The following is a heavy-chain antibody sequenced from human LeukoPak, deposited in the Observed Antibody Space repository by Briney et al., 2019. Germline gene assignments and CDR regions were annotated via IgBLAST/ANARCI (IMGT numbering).Heavy chain of an antibody. CDR3: ARDYYGSGTYYKDY. CDR2: IHPNSGGT. J-gene: IGHJ4*02. V-gene: IGHV1-2*02. D-gene: IGHD3-10*01. CDR1: GYTFTAYY. Sequence: VASVKVSCKASGYTFTAYYLHWVRQAPGQGLEWMGWIHPNSGGTNYAQNFQSRVSITTDTSISTVYMELSRLRSDDTAVYYCARDYYGSGTYYKDYWGQGTLVTVSS.